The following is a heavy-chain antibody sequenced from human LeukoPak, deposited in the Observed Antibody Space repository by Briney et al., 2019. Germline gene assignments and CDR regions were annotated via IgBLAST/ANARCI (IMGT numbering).Heavy chain of an antibody. V-gene: IGHV3-23*01. CDR3: AKHKGGGLGNDAFDM. Sequence: SGGSLRLSCVVSGFSLRTYAMSWVRQAPGKGLEWVTTIRGGGFSRYYADSVKGRVSISRDDSKNTVSLEVDNLGVEDTAIYYCAKHKGGGLGNDAFDMWGPGTLLIVSS. J-gene: IGHJ3*02. CDR2: IRGGGFSR. D-gene: IGHD2-15*01. CDR1: GFSLRTYA.